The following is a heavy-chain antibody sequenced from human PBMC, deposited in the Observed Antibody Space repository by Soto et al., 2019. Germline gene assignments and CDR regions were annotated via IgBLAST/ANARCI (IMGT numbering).Heavy chain of an antibody. CDR2: ISADNDNT. D-gene: IGHD5-12*01. CDR3: ARGTSGYDYGLFDF. CDR1: GYTFTKYG. J-gene: IGHJ4*02. V-gene: IGHV1-18*01. Sequence: VQLVQSGGEVRKPGASVTVSCRASGYTFTKYGISWVRQAPGQGLEWMGWISADNDNTNYAQNLQGRVTMTTDTCASTAYMQLRSLRSADTGVYFCARGTSGYDYGLFDFWGQGTLVTVSS.